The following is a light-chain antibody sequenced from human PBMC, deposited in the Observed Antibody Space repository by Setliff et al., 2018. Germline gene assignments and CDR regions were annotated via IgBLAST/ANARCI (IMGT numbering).Light chain of an antibody. CDR3: SSYAGSNNYG. V-gene: IGLV2-8*01. Sequence: QPALAQPPSASGSPGQSVTISCTGTSSDVGGYNYVSWYQQHPGKAPKLMIYEVSKWPSGVPDRFSGSKSGNTASLTVSGLQAEDEADYYCSSYAGSNNYGVGTGTKV. J-gene: IGLJ1*01. CDR2: EVS. CDR1: SSDVGGYNY.